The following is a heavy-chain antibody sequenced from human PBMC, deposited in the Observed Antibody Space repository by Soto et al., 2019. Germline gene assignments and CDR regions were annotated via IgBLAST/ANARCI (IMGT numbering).Heavy chain of an antibody. D-gene: IGHD3-10*01. CDR2: IKSKTDGGTA. J-gene: IGHJ5*02. CDR1: GFTFTNAW. CDR3: TTVTYYYGSGSPLRFDP. V-gene: IGHV3-15*07. Sequence: GGSLRLSCAASGFTFTNAWMNWVRQAPGKGLEWVGRIKSKTDGGTADYAAPVKGRFTISRDDSRTTLYLQMNSLKTEDTAVYYCTTVTYYYGSGSPLRFDPWGQGTLVTVSS.